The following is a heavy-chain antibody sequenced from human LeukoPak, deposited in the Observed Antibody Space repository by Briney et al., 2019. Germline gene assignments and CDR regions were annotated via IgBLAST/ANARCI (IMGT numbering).Heavy chain of an antibody. Sequence: SVTVSFTSSVYTFTVSYIHWVRQVPRQGLEWMGWTNPSTGGTKSTQQFEGRVTITRDTANTTGYLELRSLRLDDTATYYCARGGACWSITTCHEFEHWGQGTLVIVSS. V-gene: IGHV1-2*02. CDR2: TNPSTGGT. CDR1: VYTFTVSY. D-gene: IGHD2-2*01. J-gene: IGHJ4*02. CDR3: ARGGACWSITTCHEFEH.